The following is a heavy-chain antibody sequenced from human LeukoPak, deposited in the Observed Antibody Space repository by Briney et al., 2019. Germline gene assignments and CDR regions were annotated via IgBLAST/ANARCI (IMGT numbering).Heavy chain of an antibody. CDR3: ARGGDYYDSSGYYDDAFDI. J-gene: IGHJ3*02. Sequence: ASVEVSCKASGYTFTGYYMHWVRQAPGQGLEWMGWINPNSGGTDYAQKFQGRVTMTRDTSISTAYMELSRLRSGDTAVYYCARGGDYYDSSGYYDDAFDIWGQGTMVTVSS. D-gene: IGHD3-22*01. CDR2: INPNSGGT. V-gene: IGHV1-2*02. CDR1: GYTFTGYY.